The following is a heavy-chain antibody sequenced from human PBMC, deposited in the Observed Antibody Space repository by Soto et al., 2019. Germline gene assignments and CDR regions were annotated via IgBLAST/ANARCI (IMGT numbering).Heavy chain of an antibody. Sequence: EVQLLESGGGVVQSGGSLRVSCEVSGFTLSSYAMSWVRQAPGKGLEWVSAISGSGSKTYYAASVKGRFTISRDNSENTVYLQLNSVRVEDTAVYYCAREVVLGRTNYYYYGLGVWGRGTTVTVSS. CDR3: AREVVLGRTNYYYYGLGV. V-gene: IGHV3-23*01. CDR2: ISGSGSKT. CDR1: GFTLSSYA. D-gene: IGHD3-10*01. J-gene: IGHJ6*02.